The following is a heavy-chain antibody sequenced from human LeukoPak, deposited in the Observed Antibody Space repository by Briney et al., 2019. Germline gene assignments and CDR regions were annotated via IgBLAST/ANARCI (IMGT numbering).Heavy chain of an antibody. CDR2: ISYAGSNK. Sequence: PGRSLRLSCAASGFTFSSYAMHWVRQAPGKGLEWVAVISYAGSNKYYADSVKGRFTISRDNSKNTLYLQMHSLRPEDTAAYYCARRYCSSTNCHAPFDYWGQGTLVTVSS. CDR3: ARRYCSSTNCHAPFDY. D-gene: IGHD2-2*01. J-gene: IGHJ4*02. V-gene: IGHV3-30-3*01. CDR1: GFTFSSYA.